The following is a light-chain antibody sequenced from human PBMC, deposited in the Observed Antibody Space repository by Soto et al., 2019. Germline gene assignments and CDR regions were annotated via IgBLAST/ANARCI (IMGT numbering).Light chain of an antibody. CDR3: QLRSHRPPFA. Sequence: EIVLTQSPATLSLSPGERATLSCRASQIVSSYLAWYQQKHGQAPRLLIYDASNRATGNPARFSGSGSGTDFPRTNGSLEPDYFTVYYCQLRSHRPPFACGPGTNVDI. V-gene: IGKV3-11*01. CDR1: QIVSSY. CDR2: DAS. J-gene: IGKJ3*01.